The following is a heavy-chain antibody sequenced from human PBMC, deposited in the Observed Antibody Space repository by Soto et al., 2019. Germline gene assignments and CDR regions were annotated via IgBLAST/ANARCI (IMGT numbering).Heavy chain of an antibody. CDR3: AREEYSSTSGSPYNY. Sequence: EVQLVESGGGLVQPGGSLRLSCAASSFTFSSYWMSWVRQAPGKGLEWVCNAKPDGSETYYVDSVRGRFNSSRDTAKNSLYLQLKSLRAEDTAVYYCAREEYSSTSGSPYNYWGQGTLVSVSS. CDR2: AKPDGSET. D-gene: IGHD2-2*01. CDR1: SFTFSSYW. V-gene: IGHV3-7*04. J-gene: IGHJ4*02.